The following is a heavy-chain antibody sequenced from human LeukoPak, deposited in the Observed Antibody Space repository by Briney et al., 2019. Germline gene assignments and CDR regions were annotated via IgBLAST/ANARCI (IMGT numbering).Heavy chain of an antibody. CDR3: ARHAPSIAAAIYYFDY. CDR1: GGSTSSYY. J-gene: IGHJ4*02. Sequence: SETLSLTCTVSGGSTSSYYWSWIRQPPGKGLEWIGYIYYSGSTNYNPSLKSRVTISVDTSKNQFSLKLSSVTAADTAVYYCARHAPSIAAAIYYFDYWGQGTLVTVSS. V-gene: IGHV4-59*08. D-gene: IGHD6-13*01. CDR2: IYYSGST.